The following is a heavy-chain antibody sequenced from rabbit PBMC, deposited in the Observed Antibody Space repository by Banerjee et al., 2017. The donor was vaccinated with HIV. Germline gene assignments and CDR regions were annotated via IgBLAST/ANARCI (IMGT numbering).Heavy chain of an antibody. Sequence: QSLEESGGDLVKPGASLTLTCTASGFSFSSNYWICWVRQAPGKGLEWIGCINTGSSGSTYYASWAKGRFTISKTSSTTVTLQMTSLTAADTATYFCAREGYGDGTGDYDLWGPGTLVTVS. CDR1: GFSFSSNYW. D-gene: IGHD7-1*01. J-gene: IGHJ4*01. CDR3: AREGYGDGTGDYDL. V-gene: IGHV1S40*01. CDR2: INTGSSGST.